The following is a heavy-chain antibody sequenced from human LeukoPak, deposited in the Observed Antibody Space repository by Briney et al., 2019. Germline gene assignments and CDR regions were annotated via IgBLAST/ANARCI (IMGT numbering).Heavy chain of an antibody. D-gene: IGHD2-2*01. CDR2: IGTAGDT. Sequence: GGSLRLSCAASGFTFSSYDMHWVRQATGKGLEWVSAIGTAGDTYYPGSVKGRFTISRENAKNSLYLQMNSLRAGDTAVYYCARGAEEVPAAIGGAFDIWGQGTMVTVSS. CDR3: ARGAEEVPAAIGGAFDI. J-gene: IGHJ3*02. V-gene: IGHV3-13*01. CDR1: GFTFSSYD.